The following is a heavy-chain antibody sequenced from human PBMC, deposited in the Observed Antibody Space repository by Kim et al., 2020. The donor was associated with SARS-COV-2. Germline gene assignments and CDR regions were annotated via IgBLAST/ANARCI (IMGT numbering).Heavy chain of an antibody. CDR1: GFTFNDHA. CDR2: IMWNSDGI. V-gene: IGHV3-9*01. J-gene: IGHJ6*02. CDR3: TKDVLACGADV. D-gene: IGHD3-3*02. Sequence: GGSLRLSCIASGFTFNDHAMHWVRQAPGKGLEWVSGIMWNSDGIGYADSVKGRFTTSIDNAKNSLYLQMNSLRPEDTALYYCTKDVLACGADVWGQGTA.